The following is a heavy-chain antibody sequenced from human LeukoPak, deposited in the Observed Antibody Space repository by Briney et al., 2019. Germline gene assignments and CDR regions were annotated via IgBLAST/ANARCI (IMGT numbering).Heavy chain of an antibody. V-gene: IGHV4-59*01. CDR3: ARLWDSSSSLDY. CDR2: IHNTGST. Sequence: SETLSLTCTVSGGSISSYYWNWIRQPPGKGLEWIGYIHNTGSTNYNPSLKSRVIISGDTSKNQFSLKLSSVTAADTAVYYCARLWDSSSSLDYWGQGTLVTVSS. J-gene: IGHJ4*02. CDR1: GGSISSYY. D-gene: IGHD6-6*01.